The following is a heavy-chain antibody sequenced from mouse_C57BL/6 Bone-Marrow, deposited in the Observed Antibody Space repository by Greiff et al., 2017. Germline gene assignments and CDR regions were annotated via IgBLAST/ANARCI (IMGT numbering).Heavy chain of an antibody. CDR2: ISSGGSYT. Sequence: EVKLVESGGDLVKPGGSLKLSCAASGFTFSSYGMSWVRPTPDKRLEWVATISSGGSYTYYPDSVKGRFTISRDNAKNTLYLQMSSLKSEDTAMYYCARHRAPYFDYWGQGTTLTVSS. J-gene: IGHJ2*01. D-gene: IGHD3-3*01. CDR1: GFTFSSYG. CDR3: ARHRAPYFDY. V-gene: IGHV5-6*01.